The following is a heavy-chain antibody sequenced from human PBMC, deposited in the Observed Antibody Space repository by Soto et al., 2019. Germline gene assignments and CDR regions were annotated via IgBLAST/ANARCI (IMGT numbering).Heavy chain of an antibody. CDR1: GGTFSSYA. CDR2: IIPIFGTA. D-gene: IGHD3-22*01. Sequence: QVQLVQSGAEVKKPGSSVKVSCKASGGTFSSYAISWVRQAPGQGLEWMGEIIPIFGTANSAQKFQGRVTITADESTSTDYMELSSLRSEDTAVYYCARDRGPSSGYYPYWFDPWGQGTLVTVSS. CDR3: ARDRGPSSGYYPYWFDP. J-gene: IGHJ5*02. V-gene: IGHV1-69*12.